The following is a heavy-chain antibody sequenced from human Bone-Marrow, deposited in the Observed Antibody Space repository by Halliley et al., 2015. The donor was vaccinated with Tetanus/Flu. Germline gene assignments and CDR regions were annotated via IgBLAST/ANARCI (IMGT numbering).Heavy chain of an antibody. CDR1: GFTFRNYA. CDR2: VSGSGGST. J-gene: IGHJ6*02. Sequence: SLRLSCAASGFTFRNYAMSWVRQAPGKGLEWVSAVSGSGGSTYYADSVRGRFIISRDNSKNRLYLQMNSLRAEDTAVYYCAKDALVATTEDYYYYYGMDVWGQGTTVTVSS. V-gene: IGHV3-23*01. D-gene: IGHD1-7*01. CDR3: AKDALVATTEDYYYYYGMDV.